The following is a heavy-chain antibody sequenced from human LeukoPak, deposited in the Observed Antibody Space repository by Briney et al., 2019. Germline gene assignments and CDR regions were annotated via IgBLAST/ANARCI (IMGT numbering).Heavy chain of an antibody. V-gene: IGHV3-23*01. CDR3: AKDEGYYGSGSYYNGFDY. D-gene: IGHD3-10*01. CDR2: ISGSGGST. Sequence: GGSLRLSCAASGFTFSSYAMSWVRQAPGKGLEWVSAISGSGGSTYYADSVKGRFTISRDNSKNTLYLQMNSLRAEDTAVYYCAKDEGYYGSGSYYNGFDYWGQGTLVTVSS. CDR1: GFTFSSYA. J-gene: IGHJ4*02.